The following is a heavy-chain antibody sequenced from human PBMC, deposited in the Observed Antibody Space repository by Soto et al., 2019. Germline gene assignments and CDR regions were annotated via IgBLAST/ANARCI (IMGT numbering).Heavy chain of an antibody. CDR1: GGSITSYY. CDR3: ARGRPRYYDSSGYSYFDY. CDR2: IYYSGST. J-gene: IGHJ4*02. Sequence: SETLSLTCSVSGGSITSYYWSWIRQPPGKGLEWIAYIYYSGSTSYNPSLKSRVSISLDTSKNQFSLKLSSVTAADTAVYYCARGRPRYYDSSGYSYFDYWGQGTLVTVSS. V-gene: IGHV4-59*01. D-gene: IGHD3-22*01.